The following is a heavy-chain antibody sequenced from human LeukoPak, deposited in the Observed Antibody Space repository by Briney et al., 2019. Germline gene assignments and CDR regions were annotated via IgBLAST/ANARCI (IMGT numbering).Heavy chain of an antibody. V-gene: IGHV3-23*01. J-gene: IGHJ4*02. CDR1: GFTFSSYE. Sequence: GGSLRLSCAASGFTFSSYEMNWVRQPPGKGLEWVSSIFPSGGEIHYADSVRGRFTISRDNSKSTLSLQMNSLRAEDTAIYYCATYRQVLLPFESWGQGTLVTVSS. D-gene: IGHD2-8*02. CDR2: IFPSGGEI. CDR3: ATYRQVLLPFES.